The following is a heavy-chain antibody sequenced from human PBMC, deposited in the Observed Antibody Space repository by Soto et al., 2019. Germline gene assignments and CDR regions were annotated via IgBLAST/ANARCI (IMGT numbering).Heavy chain of an antibody. CDR2: IIPIFGTA. CDR1: GGTFSSYA. CDR3: ASLYWSKGADNDEFDI. D-gene: IGHD1-26*01. Sequence: SVKVSCKASGGTFSSYAISWVRQAPGQGLEWMGGIIPIFGTANYAQKFQGRVTITADESTSTAYMELSSLRSEDTAVYYCASLYWSKGADNDEFDIWGQGTMVTVSS. V-gene: IGHV1-69*13. J-gene: IGHJ3*02.